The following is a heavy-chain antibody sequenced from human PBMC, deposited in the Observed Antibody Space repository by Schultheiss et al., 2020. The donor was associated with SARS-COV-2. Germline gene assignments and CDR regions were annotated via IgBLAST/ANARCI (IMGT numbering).Heavy chain of an antibody. CDR3: AREGYRGGNWLDR. CDR2: IDPKSGDT. V-gene: IGHV1-2*02. D-gene: IGHD5-24*01. Sequence: ASVKVSCKASGYTFTASHLHWVRQAPGHGLEWMGWIDPKSGDTNVAQKFQGRVTMTRDTSTSTVYMELTSLRSDDTAVYFCAREGYRGGNWLDRWGQGTLVTVSS. CDR1: GYTFTASH. J-gene: IGHJ5*02.